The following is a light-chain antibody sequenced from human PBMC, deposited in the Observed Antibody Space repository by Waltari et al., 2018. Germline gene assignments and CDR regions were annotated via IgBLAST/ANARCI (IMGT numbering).Light chain of an antibody. V-gene: IGKV2-40*01. CDR2: MVS. CDR1: QSLLDSDDGSTY. CDR3: MQNKKVPLT. J-gene: IGKJ3*01. Sequence: DIVMTQTPLSLPVTPGEPAAISCRSSQSLLDSDDGSTYLDWYLQKPGQPPQLLIYMVSNRASGVPDRFSGSGSGTDFTLKISRVETEDVGVYYCMQNKKVPLTFGPGTKVDIK.